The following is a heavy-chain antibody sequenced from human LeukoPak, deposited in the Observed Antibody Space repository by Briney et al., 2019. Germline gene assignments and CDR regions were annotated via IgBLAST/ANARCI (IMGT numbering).Heavy chain of an antibody. D-gene: IGHD3-10*01. V-gene: IGHV3-48*01. CDR1: GFNLFSYN. J-gene: IGHJ4*02. CDR3: AKDAGSYSFDY. CDR2: ISSSSSTI. Sequence: PGGSLRLSRAASGFNLFSYNMNWVRQAPGKGLEWVSYISSSSSTIYYADSVRGRFTMSRDNAKKSLSLQMNSLRAEDTAVYYCAKDAGSYSFDYWGQGTLVTVSS.